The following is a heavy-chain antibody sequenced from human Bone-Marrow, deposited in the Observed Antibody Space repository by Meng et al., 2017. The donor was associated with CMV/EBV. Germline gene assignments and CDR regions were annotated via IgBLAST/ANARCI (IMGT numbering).Heavy chain of an antibody. CDR2: VNHSGRT. J-gene: IGHJ6*02. CDR3: ASSLAVELGEAYYYYATDV. V-gene: IGHV4-34*01. CDR1: GGSFGAFY. Sequence: GSLRLSCAVSGGSFGAFYWSWVRQPPGKGLEWIGEVNHSGRTNYSPSLESRVTISVDTSKNQFSLKLTSVTAADTAVYYCASSLAVELGEAYYYYATDVWGQGTTVAVSS. D-gene: IGHD1-26*01.